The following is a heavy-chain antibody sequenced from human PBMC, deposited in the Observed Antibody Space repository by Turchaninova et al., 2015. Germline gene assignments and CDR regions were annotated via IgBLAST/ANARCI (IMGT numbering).Heavy chain of an antibody. D-gene: IGHD2-15*01. V-gene: IGHV4-34*01. J-gene: IGHJ1*01. CDR3: ASVNIVVVVAATPTHFQH. CDR2: INHSGST. CDR1: GGSFSGYY. Sequence: QVQLQQWGAGLLQPSETLSPTCALFGGSFSGYYWSWIRQPPGKGLEWIGEINHSGSTNYNPSLKSRVTISVDTSKNQFSLKLSSVTAADTAVYYCASVNIVVVVAATPTHFQHWGQGTLVTVSS.